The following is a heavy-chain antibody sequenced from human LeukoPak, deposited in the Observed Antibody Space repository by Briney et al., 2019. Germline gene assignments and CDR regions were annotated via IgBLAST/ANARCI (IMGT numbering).Heavy chain of an antibody. D-gene: IGHD4-23*01. Sequence: ASVKVSCKASGYTFTSHYMHWVRQAPGRGLEWMGVINPSGGNTNYAQNFQGRVTMTMDTSTSTVYMELSSLNSEDTAVYFCARGERWDDAFDIWGQGTMVTVS. CDR1: GYTFTSHY. J-gene: IGHJ3*02. CDR2: INPSGGNT. CDR3: ARGERWDDAFDI. V-gene: IGHV1-46*01.